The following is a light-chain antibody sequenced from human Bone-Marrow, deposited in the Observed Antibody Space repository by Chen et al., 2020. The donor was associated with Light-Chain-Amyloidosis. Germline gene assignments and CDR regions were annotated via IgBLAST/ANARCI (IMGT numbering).Light chain of an antibody. CDR1: SSDVGGYNY. CDR2: EVS. V-gene: IGLV2-14*01. Sequence: QSALTQPASVSGSPGQSITISCTGTSSDVGGYNYVSWYQHSPGKAPKLIIYEVSKRPSVVSNRFSGSKSGNTASLTISGLQAEDETDYYCTSYTDSNTILFGGGTKLTVL. CDR3: TSYTDSNTIL. J-gene: IGLJ2*01.